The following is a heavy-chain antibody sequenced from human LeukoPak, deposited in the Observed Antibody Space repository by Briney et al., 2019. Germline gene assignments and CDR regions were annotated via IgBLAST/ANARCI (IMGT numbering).Heavy chain of an antibody. V-gene: IGHV3-48*03. J-gene: IGHJ4*02. CDR2: ISSPGSTI. Sequence: PGGSLRLSCAASGFTFSSYEMNWVRRAPGKGLEWISYISSPGSTIYYADSVKGRFTISRDNSKNSLYLQMNSLRAEDTAVYYCARDAVGGGIDYWGQGTLVTVSS. CDR3: ARDAVGGGIDY. CDR1: GFTFSSYE. D-gene: IGHD1-26*01.